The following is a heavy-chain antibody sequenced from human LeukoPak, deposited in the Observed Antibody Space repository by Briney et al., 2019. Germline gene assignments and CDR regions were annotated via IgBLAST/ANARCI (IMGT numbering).Heavy chain of an antibody. V-gene: IGHV1-2*02. CDR1: GYTFTKYG. D-gene: IGHD3-9*01. CDR2: INPKSGGA. J-gene: IGHJ4*02. Sequence: ASVKVSCKASGYTFTKYGVYWVRQAPGQGLEWMGWINPKSGGANYAQKFQGRVTMTWDTSISTAYMELSRLRSDDTAVYYCAREYILTAYYGDYWGQGTLVTVSS. CDR3: AREYILTAYYGDY.